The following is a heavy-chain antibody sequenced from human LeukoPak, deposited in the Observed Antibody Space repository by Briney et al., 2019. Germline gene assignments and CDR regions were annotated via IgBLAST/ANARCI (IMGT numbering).Heavy chain of an antibody. V-gene: IGHV4-39*07. Sequence: SETLTLTCTVSGGSISSSSYYWGWIRQPPGKGLEWIGNIYTSGITNYNPSLKSRVTISVDTSKSQLSLKLRSVTAADTAVYYCARRVHMDVWGKGTTVTVSS. CDR1: GGSISSSSYY. CDR2: IYTSGIT. CDR3: ARRVHMDV. J-gene: IGHJ6*03.